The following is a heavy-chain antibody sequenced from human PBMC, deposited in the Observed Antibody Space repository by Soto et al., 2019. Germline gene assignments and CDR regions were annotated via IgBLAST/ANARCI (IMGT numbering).Heavy chain of an antibody. CDR3: AAMYSSSWSYFDY. Sequence: EVQLVESGGGLVQPGGSLRLSCAASGFTFSSYAMHWVRQAPGKGLEYVSAISGNGGSTYYANSVKGRFTISRDNSKKTLYLQMGSMRAEDMAVYYCAAMYSSSWSYFDYWGQGTLVTVSS. CDR2: ISGNGGST. V-gene: IGHV3-64*01. D-gene: IGHD6-13*01. CDR1: GFTFSSYA. J-gene: IGHJ4*02.